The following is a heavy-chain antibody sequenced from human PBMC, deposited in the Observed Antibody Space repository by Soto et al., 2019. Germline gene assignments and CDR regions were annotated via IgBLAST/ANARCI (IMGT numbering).Heavy chain of an antibody. D-gene: IGHD2-21*02. J-gene: IGHJ4*02. CDR2: IYYSGRT. CDR1: GESISSSSYY. CDR3: ARQRMTVVTQAYFDH. V-gene: IGHV4-39*01. Sequence: SETLSLTCIVSGESISSSSYYWGWIRQPPGKGLEWIGSIYYSGRTYYNPSFKSRVTISIDTSKNQFSMKLSSVTATDTAVYYCARQRMTVVTQAYFDHWGQAALVTVSS.